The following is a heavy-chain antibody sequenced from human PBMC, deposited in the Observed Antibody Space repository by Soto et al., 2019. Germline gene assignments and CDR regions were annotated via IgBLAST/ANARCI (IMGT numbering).Heavy chain of an antibody. CDR1: GYTFTSYG. J-gene: IGHJ6*02. CDR2: ISAYNGNT. V-gene: IGHV1-18*01. Sequence: GASVKVSCKASGYTFTSYGISWVRQAPGQGLEGMGWISAYNGNTNYAQKLQGRVTMTTDTSTSTAYMELRSLRSDDTAVYYCAKSPGGSYENYSYYGMDVWGQGTKVTVSS. CDR3: AKSPGGSYENYSYYGMDV. D-gene: IGHD1-26*01.